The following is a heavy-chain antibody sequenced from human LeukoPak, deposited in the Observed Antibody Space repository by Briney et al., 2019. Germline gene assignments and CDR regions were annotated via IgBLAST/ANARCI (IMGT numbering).Heavy chain of an antibody. D-gene: IGHD3-16*01. J-gene: IGHJ4*02. CDR3: ASASLDLFGFDY. Sequence: PSETLSLTCTVSGGSISSSSYYWSWIRQPPGKGLEWIGEINHSGSTNYNPSLKSRVTISVDTSKNQFSLKLSSVTAADTAVYYCASASLDLFGFDYWGQGTLVTVSS. CDR1: GGSISSSSYY. CDR2: INHSGST. V-gene: IGHV4-39*07.